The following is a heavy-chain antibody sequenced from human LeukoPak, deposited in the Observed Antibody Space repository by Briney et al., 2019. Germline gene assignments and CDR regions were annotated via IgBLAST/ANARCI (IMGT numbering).Heavy chain of an antibody. CDR3: ARSFYYDGSGYWGFDF. V-gene: IGHV4-39*01. CDR1: GGSMSSSSYY. J-gene: IGHJ4*02. D-gene: IGHD3-22*01. CDR2: IYYSGTT. Sequence: PSETLSLTCTVSGGSMSSSSYYWGWIRQSPGKGLEWIANIYYSGTTYYNPSLKSRVTISVDTSKNQFSLKLSSVTAADTAVYYCARSFYYDGSGYWGFDFWGQGTPVTVSS.